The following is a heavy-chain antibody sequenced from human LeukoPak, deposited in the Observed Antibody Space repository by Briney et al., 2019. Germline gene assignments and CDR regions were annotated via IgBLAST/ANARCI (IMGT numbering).Heavy chain of an antibody. V-gene: IGHV3-30*02. Sequence: GGSLRLSCAASEFTFNSYGMHGVRQAPGKGLEWVAFIRYDGSNKYYADSVKGRFTISRDNSKNTLYLQMNRLRAEDTAVYYCAKIPYGDYLLDYYYYMDVWGKGTTVTISS. J-gene: IGHJ6*03. CDR3: AKIPYGDYLLDYYYYMDV. CDR2: IRYDGSNK. D-gene: IGHD4-17*01. CDR1: EFTFNSYG.